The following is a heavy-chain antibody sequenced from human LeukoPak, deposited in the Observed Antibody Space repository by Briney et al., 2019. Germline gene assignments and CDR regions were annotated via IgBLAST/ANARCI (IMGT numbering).Heavy chain of an antibody. CDR3: ARDRGYCSSTSCYLGAFDI. CDR2: IYYSGST. V-gene: IGHV4-39*07. Sequence: PSETLSLTCTVSGGSISSSSYYWGWIRQPPGKGLEWIGSIYYSGSTYYNPSLKSRVTISVDTSKNQFSLKLSSVTAADTAVYYCARDRGYCSSTSCYLGAFDIWGQGTMVTVSS. D-gene: IGHD2-2*01. CDR1: GGSISSSSYY. J-gene: IGHJ3*02.